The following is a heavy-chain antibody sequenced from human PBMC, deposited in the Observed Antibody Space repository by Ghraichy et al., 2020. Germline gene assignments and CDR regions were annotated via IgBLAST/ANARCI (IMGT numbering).Heavy chain of an antibody. CDR1: GGSINGYY. Sequence: SETLSLTCSVSGGSINGYYWNWIRQSAGKGLEWIGYIYGSGSTNYNPSLKSRVIISLDTSRKQFSLNLRSLTAADTAIYYCARGLGDYEDPFEIWGQGTTVTVSS. J-gene: IGHJ3*02. CDR3: ARGLGDYEDPFEI. CDR2: IYGSGST. V-gene: IGHV4-59*01. D-gene: IGHD4-17*01.